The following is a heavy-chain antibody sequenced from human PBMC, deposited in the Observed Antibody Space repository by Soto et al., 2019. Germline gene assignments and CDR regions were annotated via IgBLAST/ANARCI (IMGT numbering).Heavy chain of an antibody. Sequence: PSETLSLTCSFSGDSVTSHYLTWIRQSPEKGLEWIGYIYYTGITNYNPSLKSRVTISVDTSKNQFSLKLSSVTAADTAVYYCAREWTTAYGMDVWGQGTTVTVSS. CDR1: GDSVTSHY. V-gene: IGHV4-59*02. CDR3: AREWTTAYGMDV. D-gene: IGHD4-17*01. CDR2: IYYTGIT. J-gene: IGHJ6*02.